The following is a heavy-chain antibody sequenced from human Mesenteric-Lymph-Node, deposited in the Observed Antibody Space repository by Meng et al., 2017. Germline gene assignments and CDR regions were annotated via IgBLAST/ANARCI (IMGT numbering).Heavy chain of an antibody. J-gene: IGHJ6*02. V-gene: IGHV3-43D*04. Sequence: GESLKISCAASGFTFDDYAMHWVRQAPGKGLEWVSLIGWDGGSTYYADSVKGRFTISRDNSKNSLYLQMNSLRAEDTALYYCAKEIGGGVVSYGMDVWGQGTTVTVSS. CDR3: AKEIGGGVVSYGMDV. CDR1: GFTFDDYA. CDR2: IGWDGGST. D-gene: IGHD2-15*01.